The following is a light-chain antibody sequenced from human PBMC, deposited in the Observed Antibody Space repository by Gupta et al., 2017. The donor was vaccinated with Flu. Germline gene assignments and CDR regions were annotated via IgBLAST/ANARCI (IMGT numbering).Light chain of an antibody. CDR1: QRVSNF. CDR3: QQGYSTPQT. CDR2: AAS. J-gene: IGKJ4*02. V-gene: IGKV1-39*01. Sequence: PSSLSASVGDRVTITCRASQRVSNFLNWYQQKPGKAPKLLIYAASTLQGGVPSRFSGSGSGTDFTLTINSLQPEDFATYYCQQGYSTPQTFGRGTTVEIK.